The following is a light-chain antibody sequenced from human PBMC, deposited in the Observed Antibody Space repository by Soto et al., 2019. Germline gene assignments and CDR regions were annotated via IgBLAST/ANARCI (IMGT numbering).Light chain of an antibody. V-gene: IGLV2-14*01. CDR2: EVS. J-gene: IGLJ2*01. CDR1: SSDVGGYKY. CDR3: SSYTSNSTVV. Sequence: QSALTQPASVSGSPGQSITISCTGTSSDVGGYKYVSWYQQHPGKAPKLMIYEVSNRPSGVSNRFSGSKSGNTASLTISGLQAEDEADYYCSSYTSNSTVVFGGGTQLTVL.